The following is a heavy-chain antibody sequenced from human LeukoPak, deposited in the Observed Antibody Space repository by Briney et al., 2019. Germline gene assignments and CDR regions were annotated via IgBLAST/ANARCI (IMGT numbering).Heavy chain of an antibody. V-gene: IGHV3-21*01. CDR2: ISSSSSYI. D-gene: IGHD3-16*02. CDR1: GFTFSSYS. CDR3: ARDFNPALGEISFFDY. J-gene: IGHJ4*02. Sequence: GGSLRLSCAASGFTFSSYSMNWVRQAPGKGLEWVSSISSSSSYIYYADSVKGRFTISRDNAKNSLYLQMNSLRAEDTAVYYCARDFNPALGEISFFDYWGQGTLVTVSS.